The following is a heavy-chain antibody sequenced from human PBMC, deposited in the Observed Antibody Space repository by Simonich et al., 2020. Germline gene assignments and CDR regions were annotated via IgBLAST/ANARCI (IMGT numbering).Heavy chain of an antibody. CDR2: INPNSGGT. D-gene: IGHD7-27*01. V-gene: IGHV1-2*02. CDR3: ARGRLTGDKGAFDI. J-gene: IGHJ3*02. Sequence: QVQLVQSGAEVKKPGASVKFSRKASGYTFTGYYMHWVRQAPGQGLEGRGWINPNSGGTNYAQKVQGRVTMTRDTSISTAYMELSRLRSDDTAVYYCARGRLTGDKGAFDIWGQGTMVTVSS. CDR1: GYTFTGYY.